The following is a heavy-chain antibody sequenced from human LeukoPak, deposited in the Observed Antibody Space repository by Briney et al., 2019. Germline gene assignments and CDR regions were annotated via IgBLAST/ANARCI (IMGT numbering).Heavy chain of an antibody. V-gene: IGHV1-24*01. CDR1: GYSLTELS. Sequence: ASVKVSCKVSGYSLTELSMHWVRQAPGKGLEWMGGSDPEDGETPIFAQKFQGRVTMTEDTSTDTAYMELSSLRSEDTAVYYCATGTIYCSSCSDDYWGQGTLVTVSS. J-gene: IGHJ4*02. CDR2: SDPEDGET. D-gene: IGHD2-2*01. CDR3: ATGTIYCSSCSDDY.